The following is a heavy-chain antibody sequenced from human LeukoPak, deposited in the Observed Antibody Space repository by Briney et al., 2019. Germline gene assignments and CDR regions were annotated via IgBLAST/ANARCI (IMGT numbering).Heavy chain of an antibody. CDR1: RGCISSGSYY. V-gene: IGHV4-61*01. J-gene: IGHJ2*01. Sequence: SQTLSLTCTVSRGCISSGSYYWSWIRQPPGKGLESIGYIYYSASTNYNPSLKSRVTISVDTSKNQFSLKLSSVTAADTAVYYCARDKYYYDSSGSTDWYFDLWGRGTLVTVSS. CDR2: IYYSAST. D-gene: IGHD3-22*01. CDR3: ARDKYYYDSSGSTDWYFDL.